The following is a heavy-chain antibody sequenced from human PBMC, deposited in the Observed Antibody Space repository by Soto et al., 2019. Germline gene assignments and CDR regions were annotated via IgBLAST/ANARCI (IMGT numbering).Heavy chain of an antibody. CDR3: AKAVEITVRVVPPSDY. J-gene: IGHJ4*02. CDR1: GFIFHNFG. D-gene: IGHD3-10*01. Sequence: QVQLVESGGGVVQPGRSLRLSCAASGFIFHNFGMHWVRQAPGKGLEWVAVISYDGSNKYYADSVKGRFTISRDNSQNTLYLQRNSLRPEDTAVYYCAKAVEITVRVVPPSDYWGQGTLVTVSS. CDR2: ISYDGSNK. V-gene: IGHV3-30*18.